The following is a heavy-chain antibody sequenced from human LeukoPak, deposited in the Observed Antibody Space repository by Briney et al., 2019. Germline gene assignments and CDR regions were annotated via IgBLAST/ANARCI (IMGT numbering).Heavy chain of an antibody. CDR1: GGSISSYY. D-gene: IGHD2-15*01. V-gene: IGHV4-59*01. CDR2: IYYSGST. CDR3: ARWGSGYFDY. J-gene: IGHJ4*02. Sequence: PSETLSLTCTVSGGSISSYYWSWIRQPPGKGLEWIGYIYYSGSTNYNPSLKSRVTISVDTSKNQFSLKLSSVTAADAAVYYCARWGSGYFDYWGQGTLVTVSS.